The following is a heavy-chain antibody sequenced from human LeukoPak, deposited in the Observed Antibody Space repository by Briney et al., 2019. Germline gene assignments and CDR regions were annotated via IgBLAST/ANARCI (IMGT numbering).Heavy chain of an antibody. V-gene: IGHV4-61*02. CDR2: IYTGGST. J-gene: IGHJ5*02. CDR3: ARDFFP. Sequence: GPEWIGLIYTGGSTNYNPSLKSRVTISIDTSKDQFSLRLNSVTAADTAVYYCARDFFPWGQGTLVTVS. D-gene: IGHD3-3*01.